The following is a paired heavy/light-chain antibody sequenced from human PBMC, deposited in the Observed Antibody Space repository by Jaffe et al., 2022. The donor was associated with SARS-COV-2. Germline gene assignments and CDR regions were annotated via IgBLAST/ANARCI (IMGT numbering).Heavy chain of an antibody. D-gene: IGHD1-26*01. CDR1: GFTFSGYD. V-gene: IGHV3-30*18. CDR3: AKSMAEIQGAASYFFDY. J-gene: IGHJ4*02. Sequence: QVQLVESGGGVVQPGKSLRLSCAASGFTFSGYDMNWVRQAPGKGLEWVAIISYDGLNRFYADSVKGRFTISRDNSKNTLYLQMDSLRPEDTAVYFCAKSMAEIQGAASYFFDYWGQGSLVTVSS. CDR2: ISYDGLNR.
Light chain of an antibody. CDR3: SSYTSSSTSQCF. CDR2: EVS. CDR1: TSDVGGYDY. Sequence: QSALTQPASVSGSPGQSITISCTGTTSDVGGYDYVSWYQQHPGKAPKLLIYEVSNRPSGVPDRFSGSRSGNTASLTISGLQAEDEADYYCSSYTSSSTSQCFFGTGTKVTVL. J-gene: IGLJ1*01. V-gene: IGLV2-14*01.